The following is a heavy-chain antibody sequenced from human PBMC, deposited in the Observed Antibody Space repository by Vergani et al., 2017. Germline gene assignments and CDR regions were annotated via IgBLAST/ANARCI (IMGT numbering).Heavy chain of an antibody. CDR1: GYPSTSSA. CDR3: ARDHYYGSQRPGDY. CDR2: INTNTGNP. D-gene: IGHD3-10*01. Sequence: QVQLVQSGSELKKPGASLKFSSKAFGYPSTSSAITWFRQAPGQGLQWMGCINTNTGNPTYAQGLTGRFVFSLDTSVSTAYLQISSLKAEDTAVYYCARDHYYGSQRPGDYWGQGTLVTVSS. J-gene: IGHJ4*02. V-gene: IGHV7-4-1*02.